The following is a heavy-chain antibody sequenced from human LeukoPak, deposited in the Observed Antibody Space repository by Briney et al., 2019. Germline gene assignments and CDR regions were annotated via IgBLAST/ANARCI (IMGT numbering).Heavy chain of an antibody. D-gene: IGHD5-18*01. CDR3: AGASSDDTAMATPFAY. J-gene: IGHJ4*02. Sequence: GASVKVSCKASGGTFSNYAINWVRQAPGQGLEWMGGIIPIFGTPNYVQKFQGRVTITADESTSTAYMELSSLRSEDTAVYYCAGASSDDTAMATPFAYWGQGTLVTVSS. CDR1: GGTFSNYA. CDR2: IIPIFGTP. V-gene: IGHV1-69*13.